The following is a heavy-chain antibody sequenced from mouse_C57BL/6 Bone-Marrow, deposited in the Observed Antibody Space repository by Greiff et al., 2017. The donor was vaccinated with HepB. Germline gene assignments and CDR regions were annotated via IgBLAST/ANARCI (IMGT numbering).Heavy chain of an antibody. D-gene: IGHD1-1*01. J-gene: IGHJ2*01. CDR2: ISDGGSYT. Sequence: EVKVVESGGGLVKPGGSLKLSCAASGFTFSSYAMSWVRQTPEKRLEWVATISDGGSYTYYPDNVKGRFTISRDNAKNNLYLQMSHLKSEDTAMYYCAREYYDGSYPFDYWGQGTTLTVSS. V-gene: IGHV5-4*01. CDR1: GFTFSSYA. CDR3: AREYYDGSYPFDY.